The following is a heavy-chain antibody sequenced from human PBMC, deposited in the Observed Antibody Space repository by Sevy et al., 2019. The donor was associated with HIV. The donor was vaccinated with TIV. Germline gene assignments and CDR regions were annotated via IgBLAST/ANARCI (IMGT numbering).Heavy chain of an antibody. J-gene: IGHJ4*02. CDR3: ARSMSWYASFDY. Sequence: ASVKVSCKASGRTFSSYAFSWVRQAPGQGLEWMGGIIPMFATANYVQNFQGRVTITADESTSTAYMELSSLRSEDTAIYYCARSMSWYASFDYWGQGTLVTVSS. V-gene: IGHV1-69*13. CDR1: GRTFSSYA. D-gene: IGHD6-13*01. CDR2: IIPMFATA.